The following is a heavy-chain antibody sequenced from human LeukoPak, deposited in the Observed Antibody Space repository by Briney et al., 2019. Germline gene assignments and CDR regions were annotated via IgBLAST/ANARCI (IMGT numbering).Heavy chain of an antibody. CDR3: ARAILGANAIDH. J-gene: IGHJ4*02. V-gene: IGHV7-4-1*02. CDR1: GYSFTNYA. Sequence: ASVKVSCKASGYSFTNYALNWVRLAPGQRLEWMGWINTETGNPTYGPGFTGRFVFSLDTSVSTAYLQISSLEADDTAVYYCARAILGANAIDHWGQGTLVTVSS. D-gene: IGHD4/OR15-4a*01. CDR2: INTETGNP.